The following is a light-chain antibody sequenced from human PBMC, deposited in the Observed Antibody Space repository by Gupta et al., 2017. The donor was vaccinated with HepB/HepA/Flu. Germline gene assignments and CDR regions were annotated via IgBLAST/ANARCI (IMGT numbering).Light chain of an antibody. V-gene: IGLV2-11*01. CDR1: SSDVGGYNY. J-gene: IGLJ1*01. CDR2: DVS. Sequence: QSALTQPRSVSGSPGQTVSLYFPGTSSDVGGYNYVSWYQQYPGKAPKLMIYDVSERPSGVPDRFSGSKSGSTASLTISGLQPEDEADYYCCSYAGSYTYVFGTETKVTVL. CDR3: CSYAGSYTYV.